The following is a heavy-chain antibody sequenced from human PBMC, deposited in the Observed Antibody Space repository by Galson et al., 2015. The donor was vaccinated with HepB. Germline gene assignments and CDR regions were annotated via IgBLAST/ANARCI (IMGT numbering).Heavy chain of an antibody. CDR3: ARGSYSGHFDY. CDR2: INPSGGST. D-gene: IGHD1-26*01. V-gene: IGHV1-46*01. J-gene: IGHJ4*02. CDR1: GNTFTSYY. Sequence: SVKVSCKASGNTFTSYYMHWVRQAPGQGLEWMGIINPSGGSTTYAQNFQGRVTMTRDTSTSTVSMELSSLRSEDTAVYYCARGSYSGHFDYWGQGTLVTVSS.